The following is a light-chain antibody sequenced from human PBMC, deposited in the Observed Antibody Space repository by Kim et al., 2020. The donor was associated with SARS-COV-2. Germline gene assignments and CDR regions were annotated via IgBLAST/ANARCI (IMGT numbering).Light chain of an antibody. Sequence: SLSLGERATLSCRASQSVGDFLGWYQQKPGQTPSLLIFDASNRATGIPARFSGSGSGTDFALTITNLEPDDFAVYYCQQRYSWPLTFGGGTKLEI. CDR3: QQRYSWPLT. CDR1: QSVGDF. V-gene: IGKV3-11*01. J-gene: IGKJ4*01. CDR2: DAS.